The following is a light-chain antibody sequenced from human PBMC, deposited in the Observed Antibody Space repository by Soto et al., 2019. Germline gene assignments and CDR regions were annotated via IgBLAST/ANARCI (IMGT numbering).Light chain of an antibody. CDR1: QSLSSY. CDR2: DAS. Sequence: EIMLTQSPATLSLSPGERATLSCRASQSLSSYLAWYQQKPGQAPRLLIYDASNRATGIPARFSGSGSGTDFTLTISSLEPEDFAVYYCQQRSNWLTFGGGTKVEIK. CDR3: QQRSNWLT. J-gene: IGKJ4*01. V-gene: IGKV3-11*01.